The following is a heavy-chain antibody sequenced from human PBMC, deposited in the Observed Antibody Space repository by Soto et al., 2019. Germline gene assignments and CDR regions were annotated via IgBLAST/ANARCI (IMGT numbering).Heavy chain of an antibody. D-gene: IGHD1-26*01. CDR1: GFTFSSYG. CDR2: IWYDGSNK. V-gene: IGHV3-33*01. Sequence: QVQLVESGGGVVQPGRSLRLSCAASGFTFSSYGMHWVRQAPGKGLEWVAVIWYDGSNKYYADSVKGRFTISRDNSRNPLYLKRNSLRAEDTAVYYCARDQEMVGATRLCDYWGRGPLVTAS. J-gene: IGHJ4*02. CDR3: ARDQEMVGATRLCDY.